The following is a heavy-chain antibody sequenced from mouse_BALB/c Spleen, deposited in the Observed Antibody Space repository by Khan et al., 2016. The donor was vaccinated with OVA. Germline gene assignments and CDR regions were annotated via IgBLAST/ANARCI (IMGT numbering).Heavy chain of an antibody. D-gene: IGHD1-3*01. CDR2: ISTYYGDA. Sequence: QVQLQQPGAELVRPGVSVKISCKGSGYTFTDYAMHWVKQRHPKSLEWIGVISTYYGDASYNQKFKGKATMTVEKSSSTAYMELARLTYEDSAIYCCARGSGNSRFAYWGQGTLVTVSA. CDR3: ARGSGNSRFAY. V-gene: IGHV1S137*01. CDR1: GYTFTDYA. J-gene: IGHJ3*01.